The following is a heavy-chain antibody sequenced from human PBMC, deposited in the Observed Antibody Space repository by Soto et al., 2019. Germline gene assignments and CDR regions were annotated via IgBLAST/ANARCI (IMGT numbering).Heavy chain of an antibody. V-gene: IGHV1-18*01. D-gene: IGHD3-22*01. CDR1: GYTFSSYA. Sequence: GASVKVSCKASGYTFSSYAINWVRQAPGQGLEWLGWISPYDGNTKYAQILQGRVSMTTDTSTKTAYMEVRSLRSDDTAVYYCARGGYYDSSGSRNYHYYGMNVWGQGTTVTVSS. CDR3: ARGGYYDSSGSRNYHYYGMNV. J-gene: IGHJ6*02. CDR2: ISPYDGNT.